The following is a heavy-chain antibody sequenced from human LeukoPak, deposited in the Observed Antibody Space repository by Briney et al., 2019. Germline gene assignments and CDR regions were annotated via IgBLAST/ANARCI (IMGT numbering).Heavy chain of an antibody. CDR1: GFTFSSYA. Sequence: GGSLRLSCAGSGFTFSSYAVSWVRQAPGKGLEWVSGISGSGGSTYYADSVKGRFTISRDNSKNTLYLQMNSLRAEDTAVYYCAKAAGYSYGYYFDYWGQGTLVTVSS. J-gene: IGHJ4*02. CDR3: AKAAGYSYGYYFDY. CDR2: ISGSGGST. D-gene: IGHD5-18*01. V-gene: IGHV3-23*01.